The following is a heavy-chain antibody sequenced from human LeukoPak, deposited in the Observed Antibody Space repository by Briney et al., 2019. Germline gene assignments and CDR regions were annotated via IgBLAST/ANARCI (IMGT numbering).Heavy chain of an antibody. CDR3: AKDRTMASYGYSPGDY. CDR2: IYYSGST. Sequence: SETLSLTCTVSGGSISSSSYYWGWIRQPPGKGLEWIGSIYYSGSTYYNPSLKSRVTISVDTSKNQFSLKLSSVTAADTAVYYCAKDRTMASYGYSPGDYWGQGTLVTVSS. J-gene: IGHJ4*02. CDR1: GGSISSSSYY. V-gene: IGHV4-39*07. D-gene: IGHD5-18*01.